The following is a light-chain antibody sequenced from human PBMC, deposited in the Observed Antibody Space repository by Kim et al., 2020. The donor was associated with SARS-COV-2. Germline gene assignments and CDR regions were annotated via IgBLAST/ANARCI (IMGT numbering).Light chain of an antibody. CDR2: WAS. CDR1: QSVLYSSNNKNY. CDR3: QQYYSTPLT. J-gene: IGKJ4*01. Sequence: ATTNCKSSQSVLYSSNNKNYLAWYQQKPGQPPKLLIYWASTRESGVPDRFSGSGSGTDFTLTISSLQAEDVAVYYCQQYYSTPLTFGGGTKVEIK. V-gene: IGKV4-1*01.